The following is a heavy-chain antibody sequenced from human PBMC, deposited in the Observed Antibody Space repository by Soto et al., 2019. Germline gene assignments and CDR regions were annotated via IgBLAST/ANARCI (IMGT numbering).Heavy chain of an antibody. D-gene: IGHD3-3*01. CDR3: AKDLPNKTYYDFWSGYYTGIRKGAFDY. CDR1: GFTFSSYA. V-gene: IGHV3-23*01. Sequence: GGSLRLSCAASGFTFSSYAMSWVRQAPGKGLEWVSAISGSGGSTYYADSVKGRFTISRDNSKNTLYLQMNSLRAEDTAVYYCAKDLPNKTYYDFWSGYYTGIRKGAFDYWGQGTLVTVSS. J-gene: IGHJ4*02. CDR2: ISGSGGST.